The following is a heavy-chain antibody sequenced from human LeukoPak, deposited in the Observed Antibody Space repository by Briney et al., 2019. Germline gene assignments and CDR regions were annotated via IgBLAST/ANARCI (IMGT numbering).Heavy chain of an antibody. V-gene: IGHV3-48*01. CDR3: ARAGPTMVRGVIIGSYYYYMDV. Sequence: GGSLRLSCAASGFTFNSYSMNWVRQAPGKGLEWVSYISSSSSTTYYADSVKGRFTISRDNSKNTLYLQMNSLRAEDTAVYYCARAGPTMVRGVIIGSYYYYMDVWGKGTTVTISS. CDR2: ISSSSSTT. D-gene: IGHD3-10*01. J-gene: IGHJ6*03. CDR1: GFTFNSYS.